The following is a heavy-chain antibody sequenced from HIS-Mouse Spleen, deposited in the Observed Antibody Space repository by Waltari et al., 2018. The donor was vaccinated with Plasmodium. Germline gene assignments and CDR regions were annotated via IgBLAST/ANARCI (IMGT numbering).Heavy chain of an antibody. V-gene: IGHV3-33*06. Sequence: QVQLVESGGGVVQPGRSLRLSCAASGFTFRSSGMHWVRQAPGKGLEWVAVIWYDGSNKYYADSVKGRFTISRDNSKNTLYLQMNSLRAEDTAVYYCAKVAQGTRDAFDIWGQGTMVTVSS. CDR1: GFTFRSSG. CDR3: AKVAQGTRDAFDI. CDR2: IWYDGSNK. J-gene: IGHJ3*02. D-gene: IGHD2-8*01.